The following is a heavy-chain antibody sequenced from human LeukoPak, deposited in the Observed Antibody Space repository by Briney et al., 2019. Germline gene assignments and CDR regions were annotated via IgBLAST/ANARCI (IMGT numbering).Heavy chain of an antibody. J-gene: IGHJ6*02. CDR2: ISYDGRNQ. Sequence: GGSLRLSCEASGFTFFNYGVHWVRQAPGKGLEWVGVISYDGRNQKYAGSVKGRFTISRDNAKNTVWLQLNSLRPEGTAVYYCAKDRRMMSAYYGMDVWGQGTTVTVSS. V-gene: IGHV3-30*18. D-gene: IGHD3-16*01. CDR1: GFTFFNYG. CDR3: AKDRRMMSAYYGMDV.